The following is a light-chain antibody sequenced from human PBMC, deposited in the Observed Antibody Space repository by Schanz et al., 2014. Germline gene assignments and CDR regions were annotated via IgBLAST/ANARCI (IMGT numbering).Light chain of an antibody. CDR2: AAS. V-gene: IGKV1-39*01. J-gene: IGKJ1*01. CDR1: QNISNY. CDR3: QQSYSTPWT. Sequence: DIQMTQSPSSLSASVGDRVTITCRASQNISNYLNWYQRNPGKAPKLLIYAASSLQSGVPSRFSGSGSGTDFTLTISSLQPEDFATYYCQQSYSTPWTFGLGTKVEIK.